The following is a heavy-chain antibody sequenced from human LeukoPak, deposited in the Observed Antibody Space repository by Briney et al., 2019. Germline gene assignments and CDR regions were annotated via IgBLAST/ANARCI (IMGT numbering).Heavy chain of an antibody. D-gene: IGHD2-2*02. CDR2: ISGSGGST. V-gene: IGHV3-23*01. CDR1: GFTFSSYA. Sequence: GGSLRLSCAASGFTFSSYAMSWVRQAPGKGLEWVSAISGSGGSTYYADSVKGRFTISRDNSKNTLYLQMNSLRAEDTAVYYCAKDTALCSSTSCFTGISDYWGQGTLVIVSS. CDR3: AKDTALCSSTSCFTGISDY. J-gene: IGHJ4*02.